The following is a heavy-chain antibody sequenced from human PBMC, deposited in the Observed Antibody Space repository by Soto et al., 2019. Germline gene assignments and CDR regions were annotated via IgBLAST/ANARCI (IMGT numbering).Heavy chain of an antibody. CDR2: TYYRTRWYY. CDR1: GDSVSSNSAA. V-gene: IGHV6-1*01. CDR3: AGTTSHYWYYMDV. D-gene: IGHD1-7*01. Sequence: QTLSLTCVISGDSVSSNSAACNWIRQSPSRGLGWLGRTYYRTRWYYDYAVSVRSRITVNPDTSKNQFSLQLTSVTPEDTAVYYCAGTTSHYWYYMDVWGKGTTVTVSS. J-gene: IGHJ6*03.